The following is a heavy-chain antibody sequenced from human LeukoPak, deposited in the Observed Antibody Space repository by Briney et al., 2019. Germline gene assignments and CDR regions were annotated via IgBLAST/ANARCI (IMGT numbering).Heavy chain of an antibody. D-gene: IGHD3-3*01. Sequence: PGGSLRLSCAASGFTFSSYWMSWVRQAPGKGLEWVANIKQDGSEKYYVDSVKGRFTISRDNAKNSLYLQMNSLRAEDTAVYYCARDTRFGVITIFGGDFDYWGQGTLVTVSS. J-gene: IGHJ4*02. CDR1: GFTFSSYW. CDR3: ARDTRFGVITIFGGDFDY. CDR2: IKQDGSEK. V-gene: IGHV3-7*01.